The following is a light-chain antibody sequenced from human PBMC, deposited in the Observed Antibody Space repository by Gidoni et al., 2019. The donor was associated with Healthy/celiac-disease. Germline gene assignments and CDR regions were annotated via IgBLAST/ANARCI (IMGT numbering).Light chain of an antibody. Sequence: IQMPQSPPSLSASVGDRVTITCRARQSISSYLNWYQQKPGKAPKLLIYAASSLQSRFPSRFSGSGSGTDFTITISSMQPEDVATYYCKQSYRTPLTFGGGTKVEIK. CDR1: QSISSY. J-gene: IGKJ4*01. CDR3: KQSYRTPLT. V-gene: IGKV1-39*01. CDR2: AAS.